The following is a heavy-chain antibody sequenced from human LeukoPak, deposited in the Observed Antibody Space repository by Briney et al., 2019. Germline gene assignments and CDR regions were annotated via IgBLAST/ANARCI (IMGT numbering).Heavy chain of an antibody. J-gene: IGHJ3*02. CDR3: ARVNIVVVPAAMTTPFGAFDI. Sequence: SETLSLTCTVSGYSISSGYYWGWIRQPPGKGLEWIGSIYHSGSTYYNPSLKSRVTISVDTSKNQFSLKLSSVTAADTAVYYCARVNIVVVPAAMTTPFGAFDIWGQGTMVTVSS. V-gene: IGHV4-38-2*02. CDR2: IYHSGST. CDR1: GYSISSGYY. D-gene: IGHD2-2*01.